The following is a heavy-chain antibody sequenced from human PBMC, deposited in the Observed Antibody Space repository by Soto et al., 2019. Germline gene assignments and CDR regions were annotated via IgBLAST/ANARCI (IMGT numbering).Heavy chain of an antibody. Sequence: GEAVNLSDACCGCRVTRYWSEWLHQLPGKGLEWMGIIYPVDSDTTYSPSFQGHVTMSADKSITTAYLQWSTLKTSEIFIYYCAIHRPDLLRGFAYWGQGTPVPVFS. J-gene: IGHJ4*02. D-gene: IGHD1-26*01. CDR2: IYPVDSDT. CDR1: GCRVTRYW. V-gene: IGHV5-51*07. CDR3: AIHRPDLLRGFAY.